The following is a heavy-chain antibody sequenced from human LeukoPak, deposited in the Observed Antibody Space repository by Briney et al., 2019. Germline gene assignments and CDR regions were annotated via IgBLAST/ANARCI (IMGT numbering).Heavy chain of an antibody. Sequence: GGSLRLSCTASGFTFSSYWMNWVRQVPGKELEWVAIVKSDGTEEHYLDSVKGRFTISRDNANNLLFLQMNNLRAEDTAVYYCAGGGGYLIDYWGQGTLVTVSS. V-gene: IGHV3-7*01. D-gene: IGHD3-22*01. CDR2: VKSDGTEE. CDR3: AGGGGYLIDY. CDR1: GFTFSSYW. J-gene: IGHJ4*02.